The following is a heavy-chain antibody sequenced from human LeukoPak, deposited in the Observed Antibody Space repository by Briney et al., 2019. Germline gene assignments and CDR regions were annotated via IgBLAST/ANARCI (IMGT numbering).Heavy chain of an antibody. D-gene: IGHD6-19*01. J-gene: IGHJ6*03. CDR3: ARGRRGRPGIAVVGTLSYYYYYMDV. V-gene: IGHV4-34*01. CDR2: INHSGST. Sequence: PSETLSLTCAVYGGSFSGYYWSWIRQPPGKGLEWIGEINHSGSTNYNPSLKSRVTISVDTSKNQFSLKLSSVTAADTAVYYCARGRRGRPGIAVVGTLSYYYYYMDVWGKGTTVTVSS. CDR1: GGSFSGYY.